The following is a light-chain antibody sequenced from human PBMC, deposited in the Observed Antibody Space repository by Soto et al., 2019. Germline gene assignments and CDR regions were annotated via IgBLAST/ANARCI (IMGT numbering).Light chain of an antibody. CDR1: SSDVGGYNY. J-gene: IGLJ3*02. Sequence: QSALTQPASVSGSPGQSITISCTGTSSDVGGYNYVSWYQQHPGTAPKLMIYEVSNRPSGVSNRFSGSKSGNTSSLTISGLHAEDEADYYCSSYTSSSTRVFGGGTKLTVL. CDR3: SSYTSSSTRV. V-gene: IGLV2-14*01. CDR2: EVS.